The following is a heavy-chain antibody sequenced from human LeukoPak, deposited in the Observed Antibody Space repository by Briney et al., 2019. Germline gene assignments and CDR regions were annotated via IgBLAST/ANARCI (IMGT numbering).Heavy chain of an antibody. CDR3: ARGRVYSSGWEWGFDY. D-gene: IGHD6-19*01. V-gene: IGHV4-34*01. CDR2: INDYTGNT. J-gene: IGHJ4*02. Sequence: SETLSLTCDVFGGSFTDYFWTWIRQSPGKGLEWIGEINDYTGNTNYNPSLNSRVSISLEKSKNQFSLELSSVTAADTAVYYCARGRVYSSGWEWGFDYWGQGTLVTVSS. CDR1: GGSFTDYF.